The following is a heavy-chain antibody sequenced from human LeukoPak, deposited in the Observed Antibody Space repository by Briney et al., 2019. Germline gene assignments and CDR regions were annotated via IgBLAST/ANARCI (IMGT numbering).Heavy chain of an antibody. D-gene: IGHD6-13*01. CDR2: IYYSGST. V-gene: IGHV4-39*01. Sequence: SETLSLTCTVSGGSISSSTYYWGWLRQPPGKGLEWNGSIYYSGSTYYNASLKSRVTISADTSKNQFSLKLSSVTAADTAVYYCARPLSGSSSWHGDAFDIWGQGTMVTVSS. CDR1: GGSISSSTYY. CDR3: ARPLSGSSSWHGDAFDI. J-gene: IGHJ3*02.